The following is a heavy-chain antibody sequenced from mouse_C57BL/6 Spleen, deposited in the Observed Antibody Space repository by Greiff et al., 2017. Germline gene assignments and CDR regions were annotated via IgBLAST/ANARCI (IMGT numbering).Heavy chain of an antibody. CDR3: ARTNGNYYFDY. Sequence: EVQLKESGGGLVKPGGSLKLSCAASGFTFSDYGMHWVRQAPEKGLEWVAYISSGSSTIYYADTVKGRFTISRDNAKNTLFLQMTSLRSEDTAMYYCARTNGNYYFDYWGQGTTLTVSS. CDR2: ISSGSSTI. CDR1: GFTFSDYG. V-gene: IGHV5-17*01. D-gene: IGHD2-1*01. J-gene: IGHJ2*01.